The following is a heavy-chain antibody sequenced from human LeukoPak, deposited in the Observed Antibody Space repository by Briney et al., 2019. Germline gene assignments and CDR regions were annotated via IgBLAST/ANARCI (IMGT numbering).Heavy chain of an antibody. Sequence: SETLSLTCTVSGGSISSYYWSWIRLPPGKGLEWIGYIYDSGSTNYNPSLKSRVTISVDMSQNQLSLKLSSVTAADTAVYYCARSSIAAPPDYWGQGTLVTVSS. CDR2: IYDSGST. V-gene: IGHV4-59*01. D-gene: IGHD6-6*01. CDR1: GGSISSYY. J-gene: IGHJ4*02. CDR3: ARSSIAAPPDY.